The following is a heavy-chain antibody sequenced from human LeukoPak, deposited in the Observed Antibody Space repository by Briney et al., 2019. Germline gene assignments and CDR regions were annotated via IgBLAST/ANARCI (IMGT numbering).Heavy chain of an antibody. CDR1: GGSISITSYY. J-gene: IGHJ5*02. CDR3: AREPFVAWLDP. D-gene: IGHD6-6*01. CDR2: IYYTGNT. Sequence: PSETLSLTCTVSGGSISITSYYWGWIRQPPGKGLEWVASIYYTGNTYYNPSLKSRVTISVDTSKNQFSLKLSSVTAADTAVYYCAREPFVAWLDPWGQGTLVTVSS. V-gene: IGHV4-39*07.